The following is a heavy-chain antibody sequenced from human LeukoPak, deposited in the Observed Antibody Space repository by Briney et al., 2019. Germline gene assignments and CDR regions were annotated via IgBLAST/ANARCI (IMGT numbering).Heavy chain of an antibody. D-gene: IGHD2-15*01. J-gene: IGHJ4*02. V-gene: IGHV3-23*01. CDR1: GFTFSSYA. CDR2: ISGSGGST. Sequence: TGGSLRLSCAASGFTFSSYAMSWVRQAPGKGLGWVSAISGSGGSTYYADSVKGRFTISRDNSKNTLYLQMNSLRAEDTAVYYCAKDLGYCSGGSCPPSHYWGQGTLVTVSS. CDR3: AKDLGYCSGGSCPPSHY.